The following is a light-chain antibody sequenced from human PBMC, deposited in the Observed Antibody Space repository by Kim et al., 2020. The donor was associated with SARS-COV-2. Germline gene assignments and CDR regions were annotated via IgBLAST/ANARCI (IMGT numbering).Light chain of an antibody. J-gene: IGKJ1*01. CDR2: DAT. V-gene: IGKV3-15*01. CDR3: QQSNNWPPLT. Sequence: PGERAHLACRSSQTIHNRLVWYQQKPGQAPRLLIYDATTRATGIPARFIGSGSETDFTLTINGLQSEDFAVYYCQQSNNWPPLTFGQGTKVDIK. CDR1: QTIHNR.